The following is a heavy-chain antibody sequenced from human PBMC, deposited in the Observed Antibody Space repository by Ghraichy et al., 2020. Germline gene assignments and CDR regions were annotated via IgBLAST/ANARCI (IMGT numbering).Heavy chain of an antibody. CDR2: IYYSGST. V-gene: IGHV4-39*01. J-gene: IGHJ4*02. D-gene: IGHD4-11*01. CDR3: ARQGDQYSNYARVEDY. Sequence: SETLSLTCTVSGGSISSSSYYWGWIRQPPGKGLEWIGSIYYSGSTYYNPSLKSRVTISVDTSKNQFSLKLSSVTAADTAVYYCARQGDQYSNYARVEDYWGQGTLVTVSS. CDR1: GGSISSSSYY.